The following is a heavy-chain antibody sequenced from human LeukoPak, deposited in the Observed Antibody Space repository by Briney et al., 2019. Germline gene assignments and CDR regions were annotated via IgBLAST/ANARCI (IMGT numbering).Heavy chain of an antibody. J-gene: IGHJ3*02. D-gene: IGHD4-17*01. CDR1: GYTLTELS. Sequence: ASVKVSCKVSGYTLTELSMHWVRQAPGKGLEWMGGFDPEDGETIYAQKFQGRVTITRDTSASTAYMELSSLRSEDTAVYYCARAAPTGGLGLIIWGQGTMVTVSS. CDR3: ARAAPTGGLGLII. V-gene: IGHV1-24*01. CDR2: FDPEDGET.